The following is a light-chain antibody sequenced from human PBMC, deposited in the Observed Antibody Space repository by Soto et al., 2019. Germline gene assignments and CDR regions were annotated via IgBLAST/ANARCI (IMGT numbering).Light chain of an antibody. CDR1: QSISSY. V-gene: IGKV1-39*01. CDR2: AAS. CDR3: QQYKGT. J-gene: IGKJ1*01. Sequence: DIQMTQSPSSLSASVGDRVSITCRASQSISSYLNWYQQKPGKAPKLLIYAASSLQSGVPSRFSGSGSGTEFTLTISSLQPDDFATYYCQQYKGTFGQGTKV.